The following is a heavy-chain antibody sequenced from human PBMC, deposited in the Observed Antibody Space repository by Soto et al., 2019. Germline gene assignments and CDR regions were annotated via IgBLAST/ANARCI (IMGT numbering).Heavy chain of an antibody. Sequence: PWRAVRLSCAASGFTFSSYSMNLVRQAPVKGLEWVSSISSSSSYIYYADLVKVGFTISRDNAKKSLYLQMNSLRAEDTAVYYCARHPLGYCSGGRWQSKLDYWGQGTLVTVSS. CDR1: GFTFSSYS. J-gene: IGHJ4*02. V-gene: IGHV3-21*01. D-gene: IGHD2-15*01. CDR3: ARHPLGYCSGGRWQSKLDY. CDR2: ISSSSSYI.